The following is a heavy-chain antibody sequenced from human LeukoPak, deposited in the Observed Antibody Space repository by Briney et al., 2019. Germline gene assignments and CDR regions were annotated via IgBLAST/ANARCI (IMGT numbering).Heavy chain of an antibody. D-gene: IGHD6-13*01. J-gene: IGHJ6*03. CDR3: ARDMISDRPARYSSSWYYYYYYMDV. Sequence: GGSLRLSCAASGFTFSSYWMSWVRQAPGKGLEWVANIKQDGSEKYYVDSVKGRFTISRDNAKNSLYLQMNSLRAEDTAVYYCARDMISDRPARYSSSWYYYYYYMDVWGKGTTVTVSS. V-gene: IGHV3-7*01. CDR2: IKQDGSEK. CDR1: GFTFSSYW.